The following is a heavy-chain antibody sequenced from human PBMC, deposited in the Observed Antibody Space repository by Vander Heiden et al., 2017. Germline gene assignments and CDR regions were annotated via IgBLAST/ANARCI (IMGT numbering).Heavy chain of an antibody. V-gene: IGHV3-7*01. J-gene: IGHJ4*02. D-gene: IGHD3-10*01. CDR2: IKQDGREK. CDR3: VRGSGAPDY. Sequence: EVQLVESGGGLVQPGGSLRLSCAASGFTFSSYWMSWVRQATGKGLEWVANIKQDGREKYYVDSVKGRFTTSRDNAKNSLYLKMNSLRAEDTAVYYCVRGSGAPDYWGQGTLVTVSS. CDR1: GFTFSSYW.